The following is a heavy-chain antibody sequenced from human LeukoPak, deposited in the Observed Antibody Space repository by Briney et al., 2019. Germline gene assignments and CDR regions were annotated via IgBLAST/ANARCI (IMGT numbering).Heavy chain of an antibody. CDR2: INHSGST. J-gene: IGHJ6*03. Sequence: SETLSFTCAVYGGSFSGYYWSWIRQPPGKGLEWIGEINHSGSTNYNPSLKSRVTISVDASKNQFSLKLSSVTAADTAVYYCARGYYDFWSGQAHYMDVWGKGTTVTVSS. CDR3: ARGYYDFWSGQAHYMDV. V-gene: IGHV4-34*01. D-gene: IGHD3-3*01. CDR1: GGSFSGYY.